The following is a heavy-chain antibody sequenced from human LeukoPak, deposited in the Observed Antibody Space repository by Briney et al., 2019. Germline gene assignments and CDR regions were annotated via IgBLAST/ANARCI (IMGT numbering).Heavy chain of an antibody. CDR1: GFSFSDYW. V-gene: IGHV3-74*01. D-gene: IGHD3-9*01. CDR3: AREADYYDVLTGYSRAFDS. CDR2: INSDGMST. J-gene: IGHJ4*02. Sequence: QAGGSLRLSCAASGFSFSDYWMHWVRQAPGKGLVWVSRINSDGMSTSYADSVQGRVTITRDDAKNTLYLELNSLRAEDTAVYYCAREADYYDVLTGYSRAFDSWGQGTLVTVSS.